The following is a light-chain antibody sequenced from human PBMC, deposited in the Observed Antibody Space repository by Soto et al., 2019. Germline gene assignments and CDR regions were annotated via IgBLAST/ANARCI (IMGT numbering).Light chain of an antibody. Sequence: EIVMTQSPATLSVSPGERATLSCGASQSISSKLAWYQQKPGQAPRLLIYGASTRATGIPARFSGSGSGTEFTLTNSSLQSEVFAVYYCHQYNNWPQTFGQGTKLEIK. CDR2: GAS. CDR3: HQYNNWPQT. CDR1: QSISSK. J-gene: IGKJ2*01. V-gene: IGKV3-15*01.